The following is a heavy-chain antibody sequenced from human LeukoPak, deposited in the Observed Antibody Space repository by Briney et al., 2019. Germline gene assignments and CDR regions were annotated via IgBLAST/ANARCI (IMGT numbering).Heavy chain of an antibody. D-gene: IGHD6-13*01. V-gene: IGHV3-53*01. CDR3: ASGYAAAGTLDY. CDR1: GFTVSSNY. CDR2: IYSGGST. Sequence: GGSLRLSCAASGFTVSSNYMSWVRQAPGKGLEWVSAIYSGGSTYYADSVKGRFTISRDNSKNTLYLQMNSLRAEDTAVYYCASGYAAAGTLDYWGQGTLVTVSS. J-gene: IGHJ4*02.